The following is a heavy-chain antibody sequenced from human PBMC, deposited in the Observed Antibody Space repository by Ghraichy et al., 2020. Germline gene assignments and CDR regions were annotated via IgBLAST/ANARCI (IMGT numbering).Heavy chain of an antibody. J-gene: IGHJ3*02. CDR2: IKPDGSEK. Sequence: GGSLRLSCAASGFTFSDYWMSWVRQAPGRGLEWVGNIKPDGSEKFYVDSVKGRFTLSRDNAKNSLFLQLNSLRAEDTAVYYCARGDYHDNSGYYHDVFDIWGQGTMVTVSS. D-gene: IGHD3-22*01. CDR1: GFTFSDYW. CDR3: ARGDYHDNSGYYHDVFDI. V-gene: IGHV3-7*03.